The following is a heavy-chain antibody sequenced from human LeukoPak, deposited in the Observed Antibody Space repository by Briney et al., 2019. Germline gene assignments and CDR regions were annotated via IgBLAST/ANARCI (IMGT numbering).Heavy chain of an antibody. D-gene: IGHD2-15*01. Sequence: GGSLRLSCEASGFTSSTNYITWVPQPPGKGLKWVSFIYSGGSTYYADSVKGRFTISRDNSKNTLYLQMNSLRAEDTAVYYCARCAIGGSCYNNHFDYWGQGTLVSVSS. CDR1: GFTSSTNY. CDR2: IYSGGST. V-gene: IGHV3-53*01. J-gene: IGHJ4*02. CDR3: ARCAIGGSCYNNHFDY.